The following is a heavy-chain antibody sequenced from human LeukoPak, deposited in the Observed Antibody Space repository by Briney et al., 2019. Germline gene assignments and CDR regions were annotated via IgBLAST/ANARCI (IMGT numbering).Heavy chain of an antibody. CDR2: IYTEGTT. D-gene: IGHD3-16*01. V-gene: IGHV3-66*02. CDR3: ASEGD. J-gene: IGHJ4*02. Sequence: GGSLRLSCAVSGFTVSSNYFSWVRQAPGKGLEWVSVIYTEGTTYYADSVKGRFIISRDNSKNTVYLLMNSLRVEDTAVYYCASEGDWGQGTLVTVSS. CDR1: GFTVSSNY.